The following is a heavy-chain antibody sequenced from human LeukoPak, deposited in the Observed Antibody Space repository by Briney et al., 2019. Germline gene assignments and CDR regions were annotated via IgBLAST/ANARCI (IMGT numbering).Heavy chain of an antibody. CDR3: ARDGRKGSYYNSGYYMDV. CDR1: GYTFTSYD. D-gene: IGHD3-10*01. J-gene: IGHJ6*03. CDR2: MNPNSGNT. Sequence: ASVKVSCKASGYTFTSYDINWVRQATGQGLEWMGWMNPNSGNTGYAQKFQGRVTMTRNTSISTAYMELSSLRAEDTAVYYCARDGRKGSYYNSGYYMDVWGNGTTVTVSS. V-gene: IGHV1-8*01.